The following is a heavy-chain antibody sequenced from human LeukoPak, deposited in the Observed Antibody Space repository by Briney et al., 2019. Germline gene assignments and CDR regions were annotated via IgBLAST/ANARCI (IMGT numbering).Heavy chain of an antibody. J-gene: IGHJ5*02. CDR2: INPTGGST. D-gene: IGHD1-26*01. CDR3: ARDNSVGDNAWWFDP. Sequence: ASVKVSCKASGYTFTSYYMHWVRQAPGQGLERMGLINPTGGSTGYAQKFQGRVTMTRDMSTSTDYMELSSLRSEDTAIYYCARDNSVGDNAWWFDPWGQGTLVTVSS. CDR1: GYTFTSYY. V-gene: IGHV1-46*01.